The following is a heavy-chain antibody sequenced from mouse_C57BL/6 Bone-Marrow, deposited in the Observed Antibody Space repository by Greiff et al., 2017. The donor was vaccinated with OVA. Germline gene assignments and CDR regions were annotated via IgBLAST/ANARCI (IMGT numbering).Heavy chain of an antibody. Sequence: VQLQQSGAELVRPGASVKLSCKASGYTFTDYYISWVKQRPGQGLEWIARIYPGSGSIYYNEKFKGKATLTAEKSSSTAYMQLSSLTSADSAVXFCAISESLRYYFANWGQGTALTVSS. J-gene: IGHJ2*01. CDR1: GYTFTDYY. CDR3: AISESLRYYFAN. V-gene: IGHV1-76*01. CDR2: IYPGSGSI.